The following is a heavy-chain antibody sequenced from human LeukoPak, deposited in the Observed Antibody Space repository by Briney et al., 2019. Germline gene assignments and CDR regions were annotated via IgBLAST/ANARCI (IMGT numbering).Heavy chain of an antibody. CDR2: ISSTSTSI. J-gene: IGHJ4*02. V-gene: IGHV3-21*01. Sequence: GGSLRLSCAASGFTFSTYNMNWVRQAPGKGLEWVSSISSTSTSIYYADSVKGRFTISRDNDKNSLYLQMDSLRAEDTAVYYCARLITGTHYFDSWGQGTLVTVSS. D-gene: IGHD1-20*01. CDR3: ARLITGTHYFDS. CDR1: GFTFSTYN.